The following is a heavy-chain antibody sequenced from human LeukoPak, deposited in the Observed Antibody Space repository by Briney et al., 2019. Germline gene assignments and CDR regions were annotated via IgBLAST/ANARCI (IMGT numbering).Heavy chain of an antibody. D-gene: IGHD3-10*01. CDR3: ARARDYGSGKANAFDI. J-gene: IGHJ3*02. CDR1: GFTFSSYW. V-gene: IGHV3-7*05. Sequence: PGGSLRLSCAASGFTFSSYWMSWVRQAPGKGLEWVANIKQDGSEKYYVDSLKGRFTISRDNAENSLYLQMNSLRAEDTAVYYCARARDYGSGKANAFDIWGQGTTVTVSS. CDR2: IKQDGSEK.